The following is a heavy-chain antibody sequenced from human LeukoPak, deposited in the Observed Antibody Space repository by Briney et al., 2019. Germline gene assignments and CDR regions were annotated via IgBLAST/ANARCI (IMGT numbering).Heavy chain of an antibody. D-gene: IGHD3-10*01. Sequence: ASVKVSCKASGYTFTSYGISWVRQAPGQGLEWMGWVNPNSGGTNYAQKFQGRVTMTRDTSISTACMELSRLRSDDTAVYYCARDQGLLWFGELLEGAHFDYWGQGTLVTVSS. CDR2: VNPNSGGT. CDR3: ARDQGLLWFGELLEGAHFDY. CDR1: GYTFTSYG. J-gene: IGHJ4*02. V-gene: IGHV1-2*02.